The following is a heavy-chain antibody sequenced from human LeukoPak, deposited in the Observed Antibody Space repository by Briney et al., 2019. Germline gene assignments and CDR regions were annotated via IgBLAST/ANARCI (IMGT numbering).Heavy chain of an antibody. CDR1: GGSISSGGYS. Sequence: SETLSLTCAVSGGSISSGGYSWSWIRQPPGKGLEWIGYIYHSGSTYYNPSLKSRVTISVDTSKNQFSLKLSSVTAADTAVYYCARGGARWEDDYWGQGTLVTVSS. CDR2: IYHSGST. J-gene: IGHJ4*02. CDR3: ARGGARWEDDY. V-gene: IGHV4-30-2*01. D-gene: IGHD1-26*01.